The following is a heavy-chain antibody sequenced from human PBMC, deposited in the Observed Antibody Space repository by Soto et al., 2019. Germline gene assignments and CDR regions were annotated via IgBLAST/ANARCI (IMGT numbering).Heavy chain of an antibody. V-gene: IGHV5-51*01. CDR1: GYRFTNFW. CDR2: IYSRDSDT. J-gene: IGHJ4*02. CDR3: ARAPSNHSDGDFDF. Sequence: PGESLKISCQGSGYRFTNFWIGWVRQRPGKGLEWMGIIYSRDSDTRYSPSFQGQVTISVDSSISTAYLQWSSLKASDTAIYYCARAPSNHSDGDFDFCRRGTLVAASS. D-gene: IGHD2-8*01.